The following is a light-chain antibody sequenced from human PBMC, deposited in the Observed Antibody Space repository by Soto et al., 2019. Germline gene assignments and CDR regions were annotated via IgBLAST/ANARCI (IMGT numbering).Light chain of an antibody. V-gene: IGKV3-15*01. Sequence: EIVLTQSPGTLSLSPGERATLSFRASQSVNSNYLAWYQQKPGQAPRLHIYGASSRATGIPARFSGSGSGTEFTLTINSLQSEDFAVYYCQQYNNWPRTFGQGTKVDI. J-gene: IGKJ1*01. CDR3: QQYNNWPRT. CDR2: GAS. CDR1: QSVNSN.